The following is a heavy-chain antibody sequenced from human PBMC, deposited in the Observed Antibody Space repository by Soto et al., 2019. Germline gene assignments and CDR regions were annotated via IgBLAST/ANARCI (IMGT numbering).Heavy chain of an antibody. CDR2: IGGDGEST. V-gene: IGHV3-23*01. CDR3: AKDLVGSNADYFDY. Sequence: GGSLRLSCAASGFTLSSYSMNWVRQAPGKGLECVSAIGGDGESTHYADSVKGRFTISRDNSKQTLYLQMNSLRAEDAAVYYCAKDLVGSNADYFDYWGQGTLVTVSS. J-gene: IGHJ4*02. CDR1: GFTLSSYS. D-gene: IGHD2-15*01.